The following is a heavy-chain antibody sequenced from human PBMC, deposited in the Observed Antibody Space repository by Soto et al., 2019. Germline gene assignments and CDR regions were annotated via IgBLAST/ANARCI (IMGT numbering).Heavy chain of an antibody. J-gene: IGHJ3*02. CDR3: ARERQPSNMSTFGGVGDDAFDI. D-gene: IGHD3-16*01. CDR2: ISSSSSYI. CDR1: GFTFSSYS. Sequence: GGSLRLSCAASGFTFSSYSMNWVRQAPGKGLEWVSSISSSSSYIYYADSVKGRFTISRDNAKNSLYLQMNSLRAEDTAVYYCARERQPSNMSTFGGVGDDAFDIWGQGTMVTVSS. V-gene: IGHV3-21*01.